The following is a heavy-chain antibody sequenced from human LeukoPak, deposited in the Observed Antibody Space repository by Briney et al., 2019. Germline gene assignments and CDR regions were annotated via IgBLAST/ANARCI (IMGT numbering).Heavy chain of an antibody. J-gene: IGHJ6*02. CDR1: GFTFSSYS. V-gene: IGHV3-48*02. Sequence: GGSLRLSCAASGFTFSSYSMNWVRQAPGKGLEWVSYISSSSSTIYYADSVKGRFTISRDNAKNSLYLQMNSLRDEDTAVYYCASSCSSTSCYDGTYRWFYYYYGMDAWGQGTTVTVSS. CDR2: ISSSSSTI. CDR3: ASSCSSTSCYDGTYRWFYYYYGMDA. D-gene: IGHD2-2*01.